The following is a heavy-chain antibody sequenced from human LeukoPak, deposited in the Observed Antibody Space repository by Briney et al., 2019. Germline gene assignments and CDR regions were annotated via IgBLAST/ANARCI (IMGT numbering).Heavy chain of an antibody. D-gene: IGHD5/OR15-5a*01. CDR2: LHTDGRYT. Sequence: GGSLRLSCAASGCTFNTYWMHWLRQAPGKGLVGVSRLHTDGRYTSYADSVKGRFTISRDNTKNTLYLQMNSLRAEDTAVYYCATSVYDSRYYFEYWGQGTLVTVPP. CDR1: GCTFNTYW. V-gene: IGHV3-74*01. J-gene: IGHJ4*02. CDR3: ATSVYDSRYYFEY.